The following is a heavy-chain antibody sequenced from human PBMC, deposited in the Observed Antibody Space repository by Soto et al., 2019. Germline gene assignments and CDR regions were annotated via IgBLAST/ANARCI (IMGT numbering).Heavy chain of an antibody. D-gene: IGHD3-16*02. Sequence: EVQLVESGGGLVQPGRSLRLSCAASGFTFDDYAMHWVRQAPGKGLEWVSGISWNSGSIGYADSVKGRFTISRDNAKNSLYLQMNSLRAEDTALYYCAKVWGSYRYDAFDIWGQGTMVTVSS. V-gene: IGHV3-9*01. CDR3: AKVWGSYRYDAFDI. CDR1: GFTFDDYA. J-gene: IGHJ3*02. CDR2: ISWNSGSI.